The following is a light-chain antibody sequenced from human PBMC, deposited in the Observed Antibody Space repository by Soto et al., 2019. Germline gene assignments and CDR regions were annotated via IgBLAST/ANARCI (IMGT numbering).Light chain of an antibody. CDR3: QQYGSSPWT. Sequence: IGLTQSPGTLSLSPGERATLSCRASQSVSSSYLAWYQQIPGQAPRLLIYGASSRATAIPDTFSGSGSGTDFTLTISRLEPEDFAVYFCQQYGSSPWTFGQGTKVDIK. CDR2: GAS. V-gene: IGKV3-20*01. CDR1: QSVSSSY. J-gene: IGKJ1*01.